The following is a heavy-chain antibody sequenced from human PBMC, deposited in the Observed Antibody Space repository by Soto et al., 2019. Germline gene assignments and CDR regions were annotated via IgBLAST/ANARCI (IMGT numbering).Heavy chain of an antibody. V-gene: IGHV3-23*01. CDR3: AKAGERGYSYGPTYYFDY. CDR1: GFTFSSYA. J-gene: IGHJ4*02. CDR2: ISGSGGST. D-gene: IGHD5-18*01. Sequence: EVQLLESGGGLVQPGGSLRLSCAASGFTFSSYAMSWVRQAPGKGLEWVSAISGSGGSTYYADSVKGRFTISRDNSKNTLYLQMNSLRAEDTAVYYCAKAGERGYSYGPTYYFDYWGQGSLVTVSS.